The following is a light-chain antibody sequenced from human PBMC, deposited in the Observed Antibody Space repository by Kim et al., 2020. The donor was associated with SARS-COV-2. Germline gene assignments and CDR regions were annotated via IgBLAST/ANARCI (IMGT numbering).Light chain of an antibody. V-gene: IGLV2-14*04. CDR3: SSYTSSSRV. Sequence: PGHAITSSCTGTSSDVGGYNYVSCYQQHPGKAPKLMIYDVSKRPSGVSTRFSGSKSGNTASLTISGLQAEDEADYYCSSYTSSSRVFGGGTKLTVL. CDR2: DVS. J-gene: IGLJ3*02. CDR1: SSDVGGYNY.